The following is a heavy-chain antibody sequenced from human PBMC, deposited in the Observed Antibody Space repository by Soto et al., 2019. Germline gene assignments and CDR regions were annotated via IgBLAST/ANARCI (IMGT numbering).Heavy chain of an antibody. CDR3: AKVIAAAGTQFGD. J-gene: IGHJ4*02. V-gene: IGHV3-9*01. CDR2: ISWNSGSI. CDR1: GFTFDDYA. D-gene: IGHD6-13*01. Sequence: LRLSCAASGFTFDDYAMHWVRQAPGKGLEWVSGISWNSGSIGYADSVKGRFTISRDNAKNSLYLQMNSLRAEDTALYYCAKVIAAAGTQFGDWGQGTRVTVAS.